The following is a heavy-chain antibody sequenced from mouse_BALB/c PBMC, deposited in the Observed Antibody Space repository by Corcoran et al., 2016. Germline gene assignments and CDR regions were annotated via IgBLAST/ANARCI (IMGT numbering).Heavy chain of an antibody. Sequence: QVPLQQSGAERMKPGASVKISCKATGYTFRSYWIEWVKQRPGHGLEWIGEILPGSGSTNYNEKFKGKATFTADTSSNTAYMQLSSLTSEDSAVYYCASKGGFAYWGQGTLVTVSA. CDR2: ILPGSGST. V-gene: IGHV1-9*01. CDR1: GYTFRSYW. CDR3: ASKGGFAY. J-gene: IGHJ3*01.